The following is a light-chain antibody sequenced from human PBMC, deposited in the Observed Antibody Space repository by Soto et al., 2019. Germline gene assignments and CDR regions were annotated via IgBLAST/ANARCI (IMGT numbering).Light chain of an antibody. CDR1: SGHSSYV. V-gene: IGLV4-69*01. Sequence: QLVLTQSPSASASLGASVKLTCTLTSGHSSYVIAWHQQQPEKGPRYLMKISSDGSHIKGDGIPDRFSGSSSGAECYLTISSLQSEDEADYYCQTWASGIRVFGGGTKLTVL. CDR3: QTWASGIRV. J-gene: IGLJ3*02. CDR2: ISSDGSH.